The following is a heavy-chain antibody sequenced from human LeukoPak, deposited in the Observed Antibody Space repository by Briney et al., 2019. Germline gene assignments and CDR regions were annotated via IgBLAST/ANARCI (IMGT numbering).Heavy chain of an antibody. J-gene: IGHJ6*02. Sequence: PGGSLRLSCAASGFTFSNYAMTWVRQAPGKGLEWVSTFSGSGGSTYYADSVKGRFTISRDNSKNTLYLQMNSLRAEDTAVYYCAKDRTVTAYYSYYDMDVWGQGTTVTVSS. D-gene: IGHD2-21*02. V-gene: IGHV3-23*01. CDR3: AKDRTVTAYYSYYDMDV. CDR1: GFTFSNYA. CDR2: FSGSGGST.